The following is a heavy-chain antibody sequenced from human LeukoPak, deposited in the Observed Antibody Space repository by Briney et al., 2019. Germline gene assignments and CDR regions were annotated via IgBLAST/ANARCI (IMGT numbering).Heavy chain of an antibody. V-gene: IGHV1-3*01. Sequence: ASVKVSCTASGYTFTDYTMHWLRQAPGQRLDWMGWINGGSGNTKYSPEFQGRVTITRDTSASTAYMELSSLRSEDTAVYYCANPRYDSSGYYYVDWGQGTLVTVSS. J-gene: IGHJ4*02. D-gene: IGHD3-22*01. CDR2: INGGSGNT. CDR1: GYTFTDYT. CDR3: ANPRYDSSGYYYVD.